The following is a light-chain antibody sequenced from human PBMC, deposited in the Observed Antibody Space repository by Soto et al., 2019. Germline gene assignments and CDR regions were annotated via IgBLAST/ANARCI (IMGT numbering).Light chain of an antibody. J-gene: IGLJ7*01. CDR2: ENI. CDR1: TSNIGNNY. CDR3: GTWDSSLSAAV. Sequence: QSVLTQPPSMSAAPGQTVTISCSGGTSNIGNNYVSWHQHLPGTAPKLLIYENIKRPSGIPDRFSGSKSGTSATLDITGLQTGDEAYYYCGTWDSSLSAAVFGGGTQLTVL. V-gene: IGLV1-51*02.